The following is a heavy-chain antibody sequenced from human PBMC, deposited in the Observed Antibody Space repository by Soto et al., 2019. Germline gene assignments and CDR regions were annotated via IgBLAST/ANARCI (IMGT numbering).Heavy chain of an antibody. J-gene: IGHJ4*02. Sequence: GGSLRLSCAASGFTFSSYGMHWVRQAPGKGLEWVAVIWYDGSNKYYADSVKGRFTISRDNSKNTLYLQMNSLRAEDTAVYYCARGDRYNWNYGDYWGQGTLVTVSS. CDR2: IWYDGSNK. CDR1: GFTFSSYG. D-gene: IGHD1-7*01. V-gene: IGHV3-33*01. CDR3: ARGDRYNWNYGDY.